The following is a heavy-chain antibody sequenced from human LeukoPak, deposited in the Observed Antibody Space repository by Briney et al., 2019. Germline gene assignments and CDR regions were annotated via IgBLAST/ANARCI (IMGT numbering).Heavy chain of an antibody. J-gene: IGHJ6*03. CDR2: IYYSGST. CDR1: GGSISSSRDY. V-gene: IGHV4-39*01. D-gene: IGHD6-13*01. Sequence: PSETLSLTCTVSGGSISSSRDYWAWRRQPPGKGLEWIADIYYSGSTYYSPSLKSRVTISVDTSKNQFSLKLSSVTAADTAVYYCARLIVQPAEYSSSWYSSNKYYYYYMDVWGKGTTVTISS. CDR3: ARLIVQPAEYSSSWYSSNKYYYYYMDV.